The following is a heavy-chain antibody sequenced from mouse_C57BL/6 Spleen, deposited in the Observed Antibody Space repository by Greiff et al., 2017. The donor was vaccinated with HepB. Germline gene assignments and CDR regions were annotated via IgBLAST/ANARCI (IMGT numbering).Heavy chain of an antibody. Sequence: QVQLQQSGAELVRPGTSVKLSCKASGYTFTSYWMHWVKQRPGQGLEWIGVIDPSDSYTNYNQKFKGKATLTVDTSSSTAYMQLSSLTSEDSAVYYCARKVTTVRGAFYFDYWGQGTTLTVSS. CDR3: ARKVTTVRGAFYFDY. V-gene: IGHV1-59*01. D-gene: IGHD1-1*01. J-gene: IGHJ2*01. CDR1: GYTFTSYW. CDR2: IDPSDSYT.